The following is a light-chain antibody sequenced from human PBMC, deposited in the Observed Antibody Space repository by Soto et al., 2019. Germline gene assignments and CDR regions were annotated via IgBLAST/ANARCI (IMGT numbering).Light chain of an antibody. CDR3: QQYNNWPRT. V-gene: IGKV3-15*01. J-gene: IGKJ2*01. CDR1: QSISSD. Sequence: ETVMTQSPATLSVSPGERATLSCRASQSISSDLAWYQQKPGQAPRLLIYGASTTATGSPGRFSGSGSGREFTLTISSLQSEDFVVYYCQQYNNWPRTFGQGTKLEIK. CDR2: GAS.